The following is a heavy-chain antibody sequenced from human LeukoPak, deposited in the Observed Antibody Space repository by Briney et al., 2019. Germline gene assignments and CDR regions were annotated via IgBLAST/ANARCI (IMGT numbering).Heavy chain of an antibody. D-gene: IGHD6-13*01. CDR3: ARDQIAAARAFDI. J-gene: IGHJ3*02. CDR1: GYTFTGYY. V-gene: IGHV1-2*02. CDR2: INPNSGGT. Sequence: ASVKVSCKASGYTFTGYYMHWVRQAPGQGLEWMGWINPNSGGTNYAQKFQGRVTMTRDTSISTAYMELSRLRSDDTAVYYCARDQIAAARAFDIWGQGTMVTVSS.